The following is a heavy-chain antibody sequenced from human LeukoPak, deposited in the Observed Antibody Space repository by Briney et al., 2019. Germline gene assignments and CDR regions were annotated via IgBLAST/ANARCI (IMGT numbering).Heavy chain of an antibody. D-gene: IGHD6-13*01. CDR3: AQGTPTGYGTSWFDY. CDR2: ITGSGGNT. CDR1: GFTFSSYA. V-gene: IGHV3-23*01. Sequence: PGGSLRLSCAASGFTFSSYAMSSVRQAPGKGLEWVSLITGSGGNTYSADSVKGRVTISRDNSKNTLYLQRSSLRAEDTAIYYCAQGTPTGYGTSWFDYWGQGTLVTVSS. J-gene: IGHJ4*02.